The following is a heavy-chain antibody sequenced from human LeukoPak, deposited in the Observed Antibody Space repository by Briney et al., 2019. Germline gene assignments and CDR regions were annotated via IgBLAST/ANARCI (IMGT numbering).Heavy chain of an antibody. CDR3: ARQSSYYYDSSGYYRY. CDR1: GYTFTSYD. J-gene: IGHJ4*02. D-gene: IGHD3-22*01. Sequence: ASVKVSCKASGYTFTSYDINWVRQATGQGLEWMGWMNPNSGNTGYAQKFQGRVTMTRNTSISTAYMELSSLRSEDTAVYYCARQSSYYYDSSGYYRYWGQGTLVTVSS. CDR2: MNPNSGNT. V-gene: IGHV1-8*01.